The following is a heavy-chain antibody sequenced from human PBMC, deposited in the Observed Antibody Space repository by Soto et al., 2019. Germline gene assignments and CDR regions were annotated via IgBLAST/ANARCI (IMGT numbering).Heavy chain of an antibody. CDR1: GFNFRNYV. V-gene: IGHV3-23*01. Sequence: DVQLLESGGHLVQPGGSLRLSCAASGFNFRNYVMSWVRQAPGKGLEWVSSISDSGDGTYYADSVKGRFAISRDNSKNKLFLQNNSLRAEGTAVYFLVKGWGRFNSIDCRWWFGSRGQGTPGGVS. CDR3: VKGWGRFNSIDCRWWFGS. J-gene: IGHJ4*02. D-gene: IGHD3-10*01. CDR2: ISDSGDGT.